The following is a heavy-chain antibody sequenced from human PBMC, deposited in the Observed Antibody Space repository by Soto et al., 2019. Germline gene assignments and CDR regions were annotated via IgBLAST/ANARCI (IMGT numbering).Heavy chain of an antibody. CDR2: ISYDGSNK. CDR1: GLTLSSYA. D-gene: IGHD3-10*01. CDR3: ARDPMGRYYGSGSYYFDY. V-gene: IGHV3-30-3*01. J-gene: IGHJ4*02. Sequence: QVQLVESGGGVVQLGRSLRLSCAASGLTLSSYAWHWVRKAPGKGREWVAVISYDGSNKYYADSVKGRFTISRDNSKNTLYLQMNSLRAEDTAVYYCARDPMGRYYGSGSYYFDYWGQGTLVTVSS.